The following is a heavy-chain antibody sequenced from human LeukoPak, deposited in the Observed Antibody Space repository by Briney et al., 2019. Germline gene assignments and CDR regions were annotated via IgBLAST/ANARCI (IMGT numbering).Heavy chain of an antibody. V-gene: IGHV3-15*01. CDR3: ATDLKWDSLTNS. CDR1: GFTFSNAW. D-gene: IGHD3-3*01. J-gene: IGHJ4*02. CDR2: IKSETDGGTT. Sequence: GGSLRPSCAASGFTFSNAWMSWVRQAPGKGLEWVGRIKSETDGGTTDNAAPVKGRFTISRDDSSNTLYLQMNSLKTEDTAMYYCATDLKWDSLTNSWGQGTLVTVSS.